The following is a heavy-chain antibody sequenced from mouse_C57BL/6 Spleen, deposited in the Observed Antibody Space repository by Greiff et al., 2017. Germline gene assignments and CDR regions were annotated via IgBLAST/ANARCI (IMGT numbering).Heavy chain of an antibody. Sequence: QVQLQQPGAELVKPGASVKLSCKASGYTFTSYWMHWVKQRPGQGLEWIGMIHPNSGSTNYNEKFKTKATLTVDKSSSTAYMQLSSLTSEDSAVYYCARGDDYAWFAYWGQGTLVTVSA. CDR1: GYTFTSYW. CDR3: ARGDDYAWFAY. CDR2: IHPNSGST. J-gene: IGHJ3*01. D-gene: IGHD2-4*01. V-gene: IGHV1-64*01.